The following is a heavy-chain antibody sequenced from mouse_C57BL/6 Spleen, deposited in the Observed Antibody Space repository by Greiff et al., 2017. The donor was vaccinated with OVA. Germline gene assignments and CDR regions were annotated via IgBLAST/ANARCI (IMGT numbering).Heavy chain of an antibody. Sequence: VQLQQPGAELVKPGASVKMSCKASGYTFTSYWITWVKQRPGQGLEWIGDIYPGSGSTNYNEKFKSKATLTVDTSSSTSYMQLSSLTSEDSAVYYCARRGLNDAMDYWGQGTSVTVSS. V-gene: IGHV1-55*01. CDR2: IYPGSGST. CDR1: GYTFTSYW. CDR3: ARRGLNDAMDY. J-gene: IGHJ4*01. D-gene: IGHD3-1*01.